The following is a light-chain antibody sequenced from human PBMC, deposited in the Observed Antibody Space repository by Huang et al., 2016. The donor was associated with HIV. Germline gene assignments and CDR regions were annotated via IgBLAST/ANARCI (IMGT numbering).Light chain of an antibody. CDR3: QKCDTWPRLA. CDR1: QSIGNY. J-gene: IGKJ4*01. V-gene: IGKV3-11*01. CDR2: DAS. Sequence: VVLTQSPATLSLSPGERATLSCRASQSIGNYVAWYQQKPGQPPRLLIDDASKRAPDRPRKLNVTGSETDFTLTISNLEAEEAEVDYCQKCDTWPRLAVGGGTKVEIK.